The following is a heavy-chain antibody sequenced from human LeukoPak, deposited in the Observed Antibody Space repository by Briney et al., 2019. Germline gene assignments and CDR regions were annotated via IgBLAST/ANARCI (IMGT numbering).Heavy chain of an antibody. J-gene: IGHJ4*02. V-gene: IGHV3-30*03. CDR3: ATSIAARPGATRY. CDR2: ISHDGRTK. D-gene: IGHD6-6*01. CDR1: GFTFSNYG. Sequence: GGSLRLSCAVSGFTFSNYGMHWVRQAPGKGLEWVAVISHDGRTKFYIDSVKGRFTISRDSSQNTLYLEMNSLRAEDTAVYYCATSIAARPGATRYWGQGTLVTVSS.